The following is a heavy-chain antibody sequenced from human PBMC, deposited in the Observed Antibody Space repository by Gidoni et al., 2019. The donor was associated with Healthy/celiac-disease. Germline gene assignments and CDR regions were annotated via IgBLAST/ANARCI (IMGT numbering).Heavy chain of an antibody. D-gene: IGHD4-4*01. J-gene: IGHJ5*02. CDR1: GYSFTSYW. V-gene: IGHV5-10-1*03. CDR2: IAPSDSYT. Sequence: EVQLVQSGAEVKKPGESLRISCKGSGYSFTSYWISWVRQMPGKGLEWMGRIAPSDSYTNYSPSFQGHVTISADKSISTAYLQWSSLKASDTAMYYCARHTWSNYVYDPWGQGTLVTVSS. CDR3: ARHTWSNYVYDP.